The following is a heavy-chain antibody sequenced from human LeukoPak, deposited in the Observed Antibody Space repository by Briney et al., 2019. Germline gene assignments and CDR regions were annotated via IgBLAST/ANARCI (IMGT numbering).Heavy chain of an antibody. Sequence: SETLSLTCSVSGGSISTYYWSWVRQSPGKGLEWIGHIDYSGSTNYNPSLESRVTISVDTSKNQFSLRLSSVTAADTAVYYCARARNYYDNSGYYYEGDAFDIGGQGTMATVSS. CDR3: ARARNYYDNSGYYYEGDAFDI. V-gene: IGHV4-59*13. D-gene: IGHD3-22*01. J-gene: IGHJ3*02. CDR1: GGSISTYY. CDR2: IDYSGST.